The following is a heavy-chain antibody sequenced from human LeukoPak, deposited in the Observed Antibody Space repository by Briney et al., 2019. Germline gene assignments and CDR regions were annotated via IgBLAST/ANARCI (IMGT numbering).Heavy chain of an antibody. V-gene: IGHV4-59*08. Sequence: SETLSLTCTASGDSISTYYWSWIRQPPGKGLEWIGYLYYTGSTNYNPSLKSRVTISVDRSKKQFSLKVSSVTAADTAVYYCAGGPTNSFDYWGQGTLVTVSS. CDR1: GDSISTYY. D-gene: IGHD2-2*01. CDR2: LYYTGST. CDR3: AGGPTNSFDY. J-gene: IGHJ4*02.